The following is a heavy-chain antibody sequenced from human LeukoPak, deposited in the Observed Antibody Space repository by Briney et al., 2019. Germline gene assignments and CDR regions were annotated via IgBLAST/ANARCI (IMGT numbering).Heavy chain of an antibody. CDR3: ARGVRGVIKGYYYMDV. V-gene: IGHV1-8*02. CDR1: GGTFSSYA. CDR2: MNPNSGNT. D-gene: IGHD3-10*01. J-gene: IGHJ6*03. Sequence: ASVKVSCKASGGTFSSYAISWARQAPGQGLEWMGWMNPNSGNTGYAQKFQGRVTMTRNTSISTAYMELSSLRSEDTAVYYCARGVRGVIKGYYYMDVWGKGTTVTISS.